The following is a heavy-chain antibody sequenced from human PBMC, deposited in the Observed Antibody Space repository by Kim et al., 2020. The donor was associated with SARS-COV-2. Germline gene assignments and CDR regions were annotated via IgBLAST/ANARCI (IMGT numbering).Heavy chain of an antibody. V-gene: IGHV3-23*01. CDR3: AKDSVGGYVVEDV. J-gene: IGHJ6*02. Sequence: YADSVKGRFTISRDNSKNTLYLQMNSLRAEDTAVYYCAKDSVGGYVVEDVWGQGTTVTVSS. D-gene: IGHD5-12*01.